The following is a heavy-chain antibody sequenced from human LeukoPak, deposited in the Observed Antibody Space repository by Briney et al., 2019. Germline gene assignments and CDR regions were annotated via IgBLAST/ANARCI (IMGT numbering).Heavy chain of an antibody. CDR1: GFTFSSYA. D-gene: IGHD1-26*01. J-gene: IGHJ4*02. V-gene: IGHV3-23*01. Sequence: GGSLRLSCAASGFTFSSYAMSWVRQAPGKGLEWVSAISGSGSTTYYADSVKGRFTISRDNSKNTLYLQMNSLKTEDTAVYYCTTDGVGVEGATYDNWGQGTLVSVSS. CDR3: TTDGVGVEGATYDN. CDR2: ISGSGSTT.